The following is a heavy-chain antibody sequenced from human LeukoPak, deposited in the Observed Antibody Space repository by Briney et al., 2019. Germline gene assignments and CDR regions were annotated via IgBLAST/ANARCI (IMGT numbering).Heavy chain of an antibody. CDR1: GGSITGYY. D-gene: IGHD5-12*01. Sequence: PSETLSLTCTVSGGSITGYYWSWIRQPPGKGLEWIGYVFYSGGTFYNPSVNSRVSISVDTSKTRFSLKLTSVTAADTAVYYCARDGGYSGYDSNIFDYWGQGTLVTVSS. J-gene: IGHJ4*02. V-gene: IGHV4-59*12. CDR3: ARDGGYSGYDSNIFDY. CDR2: VFYSGGT.